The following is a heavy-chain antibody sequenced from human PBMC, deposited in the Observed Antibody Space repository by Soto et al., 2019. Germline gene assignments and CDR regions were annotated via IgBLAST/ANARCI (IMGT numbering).Heavy chain of an antibody. CDR1: GFTFSSYG. V-gene: IGHV3-30*18. CDR2: ISYDGSNK. D-gene: IGHD3-22*01. CDR3: AKLPNADSSGYFDAFDI. J-gene: IGHJ3*02. Sequence: RRLSCAASGFTFSSYGMHWVRQAPGKGLGWVAVISYDGSNKYYADSVKGRFTISRDNSKNTLYLQMNSLRAEDTAVYYCAKLPNADSSGYFDAFDIWGQGTMVTVSS.